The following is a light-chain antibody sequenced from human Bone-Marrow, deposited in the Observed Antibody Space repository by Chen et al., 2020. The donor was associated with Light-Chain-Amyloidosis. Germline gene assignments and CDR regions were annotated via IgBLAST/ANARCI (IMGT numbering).Light chain of an antibody. V-gene: IGKV3-15*01. CDR2: GAS. Sequence: ETVMTQSPATLSVSPGERATLSCRASQSVTSNLAWYQQKPGQAPRLLIYGASTRATGIPVRFSGSGSRTEFTLTISSLQSEDFAVYYCQQYNNWPLTFGGGTKVEIK. CDR3: QQYNNWPLT. J-gene: IGKJ4*01. CDR1: QSVTSN.